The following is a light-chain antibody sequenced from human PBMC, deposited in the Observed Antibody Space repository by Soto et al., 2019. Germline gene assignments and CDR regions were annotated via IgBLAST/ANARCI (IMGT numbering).Light chain of an antibody. CDR3: EAWDGSLNVVL. CDR2: SNN. V-gene: IGLV1-44*01. CDR1: NSNIGTNT. Sequence: QSVLTQPPSASGTPGQRVTISCSGSNSNIGTNTVNWYQHLPGSAPKHLIYSNNQRPSGVPDRFSGSKSGTSASLAISGLQPDDEADYYCEAWDGSLNVVLFGGGTKLTVL. J-gene: IGLJ2*01.